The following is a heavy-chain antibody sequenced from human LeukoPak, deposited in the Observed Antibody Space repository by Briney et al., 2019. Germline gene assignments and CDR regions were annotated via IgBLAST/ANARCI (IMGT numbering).Heavy chain of an antibody. CDR1: GGSFSGYY. J-gene: IGHJ4*02. CDR3: ARTYYYGSGSYDY. D-gene: IGHD3-10*01. CDR2: INHSGST. V-gene: IGHV4-34*01. Sequence: SETLSLTCAVYGGSFSGYYWSWIRQPPGKGLEWIGEINHSGSTNYNPSLKSRVTISVDTSKNQFSLKLSSVTAADTAVYYCARTYYYGSGSYDYWGQGTLVTVSS.